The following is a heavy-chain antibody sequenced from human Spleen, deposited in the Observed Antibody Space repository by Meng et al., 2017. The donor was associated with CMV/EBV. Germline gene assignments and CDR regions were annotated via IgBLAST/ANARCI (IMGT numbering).Heavy chain of an antibody. D-gene: IGHD1-26*01. CDR1: GYTFTDAY. V-gene: IGHV1-2*06. J-gene: IGHJ5*02. Sequence: QVQVVQSGSELKKSGASVTVSCRASGYTFTDAYIYWVRQAPGQGLEWVGRINPDSGATNYAQKFQGRVTMTRDTSMNTAYMDLSRLTFDGTAVYYCARDRGIRNWFDPWGQGTLVTVSS. CDR2: INPDSGAT. CDR3: ARDRGIRNWFDP.